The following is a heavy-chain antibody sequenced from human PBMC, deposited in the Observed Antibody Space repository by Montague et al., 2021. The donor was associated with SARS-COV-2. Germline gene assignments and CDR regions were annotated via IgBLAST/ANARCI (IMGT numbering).Heavy chain of an antibody. Sequence: SLRLSCAASGFTSGDYQMTWVRQAPVKGLQWVANINQDETAKTYXDSVKGRFTISRDNAKNSLILQMNSLKDEDTAVYYCARSPRGSGTGWLDYWGQGTLVTVSS. D-gene: IGHD3/OR15-3a*01. CDR3: ARSPRGSGTGWLDY. CDR2: INQDETAK. V-gene: IGHV3-7*01. CDR1: GFTSGDYQ. J-gene: IGHJ4*02.